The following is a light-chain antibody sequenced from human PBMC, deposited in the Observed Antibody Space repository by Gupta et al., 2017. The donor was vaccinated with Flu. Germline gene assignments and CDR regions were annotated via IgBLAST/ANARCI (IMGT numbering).Light chain of an antibody. CDR1: QSLLHRNGYNY. CDR3: MQAHQSPQT. CDR2: LGF. V-gene: IGKV2-28*01. J-gene: IGKJ4*01. Sequence: EIDMTQSPLSLPVTPGEPASISCRSSQSLLHRNGYNYLDWYRQKSGQSPQLLIYLGFNRAPGVPDRFSGSGSGTDFTLKISRVEADDVGVYYCMQAHQSPQTFGGGTKLEIK.